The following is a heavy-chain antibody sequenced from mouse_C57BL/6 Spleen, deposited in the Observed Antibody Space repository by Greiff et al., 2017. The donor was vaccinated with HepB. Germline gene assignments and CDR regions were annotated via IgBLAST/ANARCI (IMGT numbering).Heavy chain of an antibody. D-gene: IGHD1-1*01. V-gene: IGHV10-1*01. CDR1: GFSFNTYA. CDR3: VRHFYDRYAMDY. Sequence: EVHLVESGGGLVQPKGSLKLSCAASGFSFNTYAMNWVRQAPGKGLEWVARIRSKSNNYATYYADSVKDRFTISRDDSESMLYLQMNNLKTEDTAMYYCVRHFYDRYAMDYWGQGTSVTVSS. J-gene: IGHJ4*01. CDR2: IRSKSNNYAT.